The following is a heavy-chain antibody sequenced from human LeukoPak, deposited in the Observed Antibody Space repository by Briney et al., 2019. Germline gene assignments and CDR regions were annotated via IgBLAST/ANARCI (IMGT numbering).Heavy chain of an antibody. V-gene: IGHV3-11*04. CDR3: ARGFRRYYYYYMDV. CDR1: GFTFSDYY. J-gene: IGHJ6*03. Sequence: GGSLRLSCAASGFTFSDYYMSWIRQAPGKGLEWVSYISSSGSTIYYADSVKGRFTISRDNAKNSLYLQMNSLRAEDTAVYYCARGFRRYYYYYMDVWGKGTTVTVSS. CDR2: ISSSGSTI.